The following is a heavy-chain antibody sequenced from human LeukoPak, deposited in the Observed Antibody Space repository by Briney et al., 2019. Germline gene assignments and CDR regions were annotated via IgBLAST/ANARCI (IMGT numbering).Heavy chain of an antibody. CDR1: GYSISSGYY. CDR2: IYHGGST. V-gene: IGHV4-38-2*02. Sequence: SETLSLTCTVSGYSISSGYYWGWIRQPPGKGLEWIGSIYHGGSTYYNPSLKSRVAISVDTSKNQFSLKLSSVTAADTAVYYCARERYCSGGSCYMYWFDPWGQGTLVTVSS. J-gene: IGHJ5*02. CDR3: ARERYCSGGSCYMYWFDP. D-gene: IGHD2-15*01.